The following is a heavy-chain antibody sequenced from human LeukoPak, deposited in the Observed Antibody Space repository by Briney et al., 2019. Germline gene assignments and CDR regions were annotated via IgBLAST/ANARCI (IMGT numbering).Heavy chain of an antibody. CDR2: VKTKVYGGTT. CDR3: TRDHRDDWNPGYYFDY. J-gene: IGHJ4*02. V-gene: IGHV3-49*04. CDR1: GFTFGDFA. D-gene: IGHD1-1*01. Sequence: PGRSLRLSCTASGFTFGDFAMNWVRQAPGKGLEWVGFVKTKVYGGTTEYAASVKGRLTISRDDSKAIAYLQMNSLKTEDTAVYYCTRDHRDDWNPGYYFDYWGQGTLVTVSS.